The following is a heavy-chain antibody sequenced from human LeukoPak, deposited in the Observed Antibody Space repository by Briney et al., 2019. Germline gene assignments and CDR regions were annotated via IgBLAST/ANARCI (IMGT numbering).Heavy chain of an antibody. Sequence: SGPTLVNPTDTLTLTCTFSGFSLSTSGVNVGWIRQPPGKALEWLALIFWDDDKRYSPSLESRLTITKDTSKNQVVLTMTNIDPVDTATYYCAHRIYTTGTYDYWGQGILVTVSS. J-gene: IGHJ4*02. V-gene: IGHV2-5*02. D-gene: IGHD1-1*01. CDR2: IFWDDDK. CDR3: AHRIYTTGTYDY. CDR1: GFSLSTSGVN.